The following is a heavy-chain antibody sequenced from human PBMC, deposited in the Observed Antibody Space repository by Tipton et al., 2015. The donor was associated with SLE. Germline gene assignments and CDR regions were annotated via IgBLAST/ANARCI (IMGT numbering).Heavy chain of an antibody. J-gene: IGHJ5*02. CDR1: GGSFSGYY. CDR2: IYTSGST. V-gene: IGHV4-4*08. Sequence: TLSLTCAVYGGSFSGYYWSWIRQPPGKGLEWIGYIYTSGSTNYNPSLKSRVTISVDTSKNQFSLKLSSVTAADTAVYYCARQGSVIVATIRSPTWFDPWGQGTLVTVSS. D-gene: IGHD5-12*01. CDR3: ARQGSVIVATIRSPTWFDP.